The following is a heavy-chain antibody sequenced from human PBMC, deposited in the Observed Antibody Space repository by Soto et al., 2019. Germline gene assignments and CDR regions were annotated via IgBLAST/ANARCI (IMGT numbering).Heavy chain of an antibody. Sequence: GGSLRLSCAASGFTFSSYGTHWVRQAPGKGLEWVAVIWYDGSNKYYADSVKGRFTISRDNSKNTLYLQMNSLRAEDTAVYYCARGLDCSSTSCLNAFDIWGQGTMVTVSS. J-gene: IGHJ3*02. CDR1: GFTFSSYG. CDR3: ARGLDCSSTSCLNAFDI. D-gene: IGHD2-2*01. V-gene: IGHV3-33*01. CDR2: IWYDGSNK.